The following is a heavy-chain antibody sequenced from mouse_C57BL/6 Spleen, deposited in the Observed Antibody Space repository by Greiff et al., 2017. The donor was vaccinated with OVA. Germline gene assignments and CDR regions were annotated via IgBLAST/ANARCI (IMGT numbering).Heavy chain of an antibody. D-gene: IGHD4-1*01. CDR1: GYSITSGYY. CDR2: ISYDGSN. V-gene: IGHV3-6*01. CDR3: ARERDGTEAY. J-gene: IGHJ3*01. Sequence: VQLKESGPGLVKPSQSLSLTCSVTGYSITSGYYWNWIRQFPGNKLEWMGYISYDGSNNYNPSLKNRISITRDTSKNQFFLKLNSVTTEDTATYYCARERDGTEAYWGQGTLVTVSA.